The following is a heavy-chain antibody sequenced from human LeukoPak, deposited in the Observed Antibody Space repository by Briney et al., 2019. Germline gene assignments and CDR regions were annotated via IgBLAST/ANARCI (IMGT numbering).Heavy chain of an antibody. CDR3: STLMVRGIINI. CDR1: GFTFSNAW. J-gene: IGHJ1*01. D-gene: IGHD3-10*01. CDR2: IQSKTDGGTI. V-gene: IGHV3-15*01. Sequence: GGSLRLSCAASGFTFSNAWMSWVRQAPGKGLEWVGRIQSKTDGGTIEYAAPVKGRFSISRDKSKTTLFLQMNSLKTEDTGVYYCSTLMVRGIINIWGQGTLVTVSS.